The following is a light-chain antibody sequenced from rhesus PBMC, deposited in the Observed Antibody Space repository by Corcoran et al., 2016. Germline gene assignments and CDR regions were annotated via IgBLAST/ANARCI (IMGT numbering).Light chain of an antibody. CDR1: QDINNY. J-gene: IGKJ4*01. Sequence: DIQMTQSPSSLSASVGDRVTITCRASQDINNYLAWYQQKPGKAPKHLISTASPIQSGVPSRFSGSGSGTDFTLTISSLQPEDFATYFCQQHNTFPLTFGGGTRVELK. CDR3: QQHNTFPLT. V-gene: IGKV1-25*01. CDR2: TAS.